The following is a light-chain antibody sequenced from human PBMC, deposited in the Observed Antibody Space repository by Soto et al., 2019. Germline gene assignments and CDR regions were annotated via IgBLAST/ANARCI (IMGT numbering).Light chain of an antibody. Sequence: DIQVTQSPSSLSASVGDTVTITCRTSQSISSYLSWYQQRPGKAPKLLIYAASSLQSGVPSRFSGSGSGTDFTLTISRLEPEDFAVYYCQQYGSSGTFGQGTKVDIK. J-gene: IGKJ1*01. CDR3: QQYGSSGT. CDR2: AAS. V-gene: IGKV1-39*01. CDR1: QSISSY.